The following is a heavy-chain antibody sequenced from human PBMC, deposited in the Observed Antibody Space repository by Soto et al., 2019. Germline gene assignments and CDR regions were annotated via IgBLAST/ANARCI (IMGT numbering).Heavy chain of an antibody. CDR3: VKEGKMGVEGFDF. J-gene: IGHJ4*02. D-gene: IGHD1-26*01. CDR1: GFTFSDHA. Sequence: GGSLTLSCATSGFTFSDHATHWVRQAPGEGLEWVSGIRGDFVTTPYADSVKGRFTISRDNSQNTLYLHMNSLRAEDTARYYCVKEGKMGVEGFDFWGQGTLVTVSS. V-gene: IGHV3-23*01. CDR2: IRGDFVTT.